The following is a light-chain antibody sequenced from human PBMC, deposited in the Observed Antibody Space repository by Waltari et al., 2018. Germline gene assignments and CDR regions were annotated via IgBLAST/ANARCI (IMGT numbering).Light chain of an antibody. Sequence: QSALTQPASLSGSPGQSITISCTGTSSDVGYYNLVSWYQQHPGKAHKLMIYEVNKRPSGVSNRFSASKSGNTASLTISGLQAEDEADYHCCSYAGGSTFVVFGGGTKLTVL. V-gene: IGLV2-23*02. CDR3: CSYAGGSTFVV. J-gene: IGLJ2*01. CDR2: EVN. CDR1: SSDVGYYNL.